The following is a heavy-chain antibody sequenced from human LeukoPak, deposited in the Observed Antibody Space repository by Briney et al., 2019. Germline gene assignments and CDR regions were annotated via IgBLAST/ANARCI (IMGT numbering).Heavy chain of an antibody. Sequence: SGGSLRLSCAASGFTFSNYWMSWVRQAPGKGLEWVANIDPDGSETQYVGSVKGRFTTSRDNAKNSLYLQMNSLRAEDAAVYSCAREGGYGDYEFDYWGQGTLVTVSS. D-gene: IGHD4-17*01. CDR1: GFTFSNYW. CDR3: AREGGYGDYEFDY. CDR2: IDPDGSET. J-gene: IGHJ4*02. V-gene: IGHV3-7*01.